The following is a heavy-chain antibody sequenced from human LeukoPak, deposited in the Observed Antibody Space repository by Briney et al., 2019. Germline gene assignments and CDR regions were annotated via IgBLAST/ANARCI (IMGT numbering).Heavy chain of an antibody. J-gene: IGHJ4*02. CDR2: INPYNGNT. CDR1: GYTFTSYG. Sequence: ASVKVSCKASGYTFTSYGISWVRQAPGQGLEWMGWINPYNGNTNYAQKLQDRVSMTTDTSTSTAYMELRSLRSDDTAVYYCARQGYGGHSQGAADYWGQGTLVTVSS. CDR3: ARQGYGGHSQGAADY. D-gene: IGHD4-23*01. V-gene: IGHV1-18*01.